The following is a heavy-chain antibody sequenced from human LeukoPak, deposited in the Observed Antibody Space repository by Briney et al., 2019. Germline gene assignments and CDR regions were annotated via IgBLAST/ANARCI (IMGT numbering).Heavy chain of an antibody. D-gene: IGHD3-10*01. CDR1: GGSISSSNW. J-gene: IGHJ6*03. V-gene: IGHV4-4*02. CDR3: ARRGAVYYGSGTDINYYCYMDV. CDR2: IYHSGST. Sequence: SETLSLTCAVSGGSISSSNWWSWVRQPPGKGLEWIGEIYHSGSTYYNPSLKSRVTISVDTSKNQFSLKLSSVTAADTAVYYCARRGAVYYGSGTDINYYCYMDVWGKGTTVTISS.